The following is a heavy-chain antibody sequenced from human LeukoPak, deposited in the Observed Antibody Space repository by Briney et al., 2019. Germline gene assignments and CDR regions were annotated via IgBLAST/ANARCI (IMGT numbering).Heavy chain of an antibody. V-gene: IGHV1-2*02. J-gene: IGHJ3*02. CDR1: GYTFTGYY. Sequence: ASVKVSCKASGYTFTGYYMHWARQAPGQGLEWMGWINPNSGGTNYAQKFQGRVTMTRDTSISTAYMELSSLRSEDTAVYYCARQGYYDFWSGRPSGLDIWGQGTMVTVSS. CDR2: INPNSGGT. CDR3: ARQGYYDFWSGRPSGLDI. D-gene: IGHD3-3*01.